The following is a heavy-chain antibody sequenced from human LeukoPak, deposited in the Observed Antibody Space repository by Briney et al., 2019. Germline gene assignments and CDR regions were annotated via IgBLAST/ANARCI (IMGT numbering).Heavy chain of an antibody. CDR2: INHSGST. D-gene: IGHD3-3*01. CDR3: ARLIFGVGLTYYSYYGMDV. J-gene: IGHJ6*02. V-gene: IGHV4-34*01. Sequence: SETLSPTCAVYGGSFSGYYWTWIRQPPGKGLEWIGEINHSGSTNYNPSLKSRVTISVDTSKNQFSLKLSSVTAADTAVYYCARLIFGVGLTYYSYYGMDVWGQGTTVTVSS. CDR1: GGSFSGYY.